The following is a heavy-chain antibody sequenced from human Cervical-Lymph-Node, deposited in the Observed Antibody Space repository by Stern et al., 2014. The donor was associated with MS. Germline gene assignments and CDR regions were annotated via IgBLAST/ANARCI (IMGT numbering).Heavy chain of an antibody. CDR3: AREGDTTVTTGKNFYHGLDV. D-gene: IGHD4-17*01. CDR1: GYTFTSYG. Sequence: QVQLVESGGEVKKPGASVKVSCKASGYTFTSYGINWVRQAPGQGLEWIGWISTYDGRKQSAANFQDRLTMTTDPSTGTAYMELRSLTSDDSAVYYCAREGDTTVTTGKNFYHGLDVWGQGTTVTVSS. J-gene: IGHJ6*02. CDR2: ISTYDGRK. V-gene: IGHV1-18*01.